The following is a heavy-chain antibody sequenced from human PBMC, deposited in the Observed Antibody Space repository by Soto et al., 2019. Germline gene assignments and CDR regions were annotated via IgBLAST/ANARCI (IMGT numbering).Heavy chain of an antibody. CDR1: GYSFTSYW. D-gene: IGHD3-3*01. Sequence: PGDSLKISCKGSGYSFTSYWIGWVLQIPGKGLEWMGIIYPGDSDTRYSPSFQGQVTISADKSISTAYLQWSSLKASDTAMYYCAGQVHNYDFWSGLLNYDWFDPWGQGTLVTVSS. CDR2: IYPGDSDT. V-gene: IGHV5-51*01. J-gene: IGHJ5*02. CDR3: AGQVHNYDFWSGLLNYDWFDP.